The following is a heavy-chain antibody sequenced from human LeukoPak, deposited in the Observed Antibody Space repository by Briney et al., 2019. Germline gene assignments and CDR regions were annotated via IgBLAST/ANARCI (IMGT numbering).Heavy chain of an antibody. V-gene: IGHV3-66*01. CDR3: ARIGCSSTSCPSPVY. CDR2: IYSGGST. D-gene: IGHD2-2*01. Sequence: GGSLRLSGAASGFTVSSNYMSWVRQAPGKGLEWVSVIYSGGSTYYADSVKGIFTISRDTSKNTLYLQMNSLRAEDTAVYYCARIGCSSTSCPSPVYWGQGTLVTVSS. J-gene: IGHJ4*02. CDR1: GFTVSSNY.